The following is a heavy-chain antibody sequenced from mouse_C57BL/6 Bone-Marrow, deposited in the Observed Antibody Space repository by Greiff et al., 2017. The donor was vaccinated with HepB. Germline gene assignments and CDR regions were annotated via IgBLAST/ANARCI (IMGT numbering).Heavy chain of an antibody. V-gene: IGHV1-64*01. CDR2: IHPNSGST. CDR3: ARPLITTVVARGFDY. J-gene: IGHJ2*01. CDR1: GYTFTSYW. Sequence: QVQLQQPGAELVKPGASVKLSCKASGYTFTSYWMHWVKQRPGQGLEWIGMIHPNSGSTNYNEKFKSKATLTVDKSSSTAYMQLSSLTSEDSAVYDCARPLITTVVARGFDYWGQGTTLTVSS. D-gene: IGHD1-1*01.